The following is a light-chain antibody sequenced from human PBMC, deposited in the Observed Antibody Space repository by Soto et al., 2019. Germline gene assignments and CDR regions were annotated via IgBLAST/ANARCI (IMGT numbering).Light chain of an antibody. CDR2: DVT. Sequence: QSVLTQPRSVSGSPGQSVTISCTGPSSDVDDYNSVSWYQQHPDKAPKFVMYDVTKRPSGFPDRFSGSKSGKTASLTISGLQAEDEGDDYCCSYAGAYTDVFGTGTKVTVL. CDR3: CSYAGAYTDV. V-gene: IGLV2-11*01. CDR1: SSDVDDYNS. J-gene: IGLJ1*01.